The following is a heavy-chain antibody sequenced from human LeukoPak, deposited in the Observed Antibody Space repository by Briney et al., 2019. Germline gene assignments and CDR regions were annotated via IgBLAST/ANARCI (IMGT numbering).Heavy chain of an antibody. CDR2: INHSGST. CDR1: GGSFSGYY. Sequence: SETLSLTCAVYGGSFSGYYWSWIRQPPGKGLEWIGEINHSGSTNYNPSLKSRVTISVDTSKNQFSLKLSSVTAADTAVYYCARVYGSGYDFRGAFDIWGQGTMVTVSS. CDR3: ARVYGSGYDFRGAFDI. V-gene: IGHV4-34*01. J-gene: IGHJ3*02. D-gene: IGHD5-12*01.